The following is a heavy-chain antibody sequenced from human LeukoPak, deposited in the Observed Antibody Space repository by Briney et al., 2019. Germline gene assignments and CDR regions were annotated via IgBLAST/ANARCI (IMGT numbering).Heavy chain of an antibody. CDR1: GFTFSSYW. Sequence: GGSLRLSCAASGFTFSSYWMSWVRQAPGKGLEWVANIKQDGREKYYVDSVKGRFTISRDNAKNSLYLQMNSLRAEDTAVYYCARVGDYYYDSSGYYDYYYGMDVWGQGTTVTVSS. V-gene: IGHV3-7*01. CDR3: ARVGDYYYDSSGYYDYYYGMDV. D-gene: IGHD3-22*01. J-gene: IGHJ6*02. CDR2: IKQDGREK.